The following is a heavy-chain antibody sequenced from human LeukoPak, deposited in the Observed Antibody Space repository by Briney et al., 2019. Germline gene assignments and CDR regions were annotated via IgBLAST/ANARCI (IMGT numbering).Heavy chain of an antibody. CDR2: ISGSGSTI. CDR1: GFTFSSYE. J-gene: IGHJ4*02. CDR3: ARAEIRNAFFLDG. Sequence: PGGSLRLSCAASGFTFSSYEMNWVRQAPGKGLEWVSDISGSGSTIYYADSVKGRFTISRDNAKNSLSLQLNSLRAEDTGIYYCARAEIRNAFFLDGWGQGTLVTVSS. V-gene: IGHV3-48*03. D-gene: IGHD2/OR15-2a*01.